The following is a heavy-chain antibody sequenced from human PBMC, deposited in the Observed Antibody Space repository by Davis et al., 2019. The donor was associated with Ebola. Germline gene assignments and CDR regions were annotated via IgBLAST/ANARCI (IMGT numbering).Heavy chain of an antibody. D-gene: IGHD5-18*01. CDR1: GGSFSGYY. J-gene: IGHJ6*04. V-gene: IGHV4-34*01. CDR3: ARVSRGYSYGKESYYYYGMDV. Sequence: SETLSLTCAVYGGSFSGYYWSWIRQPPGKGLEWIGEINHSGSTNYNPSLKSRVTISVDTSKNQFSLKLSSVTAADTAVYYCARVSRGYSYGKESYYYYGMDVWGKGTTVTVSS. CDR2: INHSGST.